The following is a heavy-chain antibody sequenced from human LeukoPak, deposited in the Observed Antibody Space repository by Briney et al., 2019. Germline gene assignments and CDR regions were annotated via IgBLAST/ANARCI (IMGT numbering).Heavy chain of an antibody. V-gene: IGHV3-66*01. CDR2: IYSGDTT. CDR3: ARAQIWGVISFRRSAFDI. J-gene: IGHJ3*02. CDR1: GFTVSSNY. D-gene: IGHD3-10*01. Sequence: PGGSLRLSCAASGFTVSSNYMNWVRQAPGKGLEWVSVIYSGDTTSYADSVKGRFTISRDNSKNTLYLQMNSLRAEDTAVYYCARAQIWGVISFRRSAFDIWGQGTMVTVSS.